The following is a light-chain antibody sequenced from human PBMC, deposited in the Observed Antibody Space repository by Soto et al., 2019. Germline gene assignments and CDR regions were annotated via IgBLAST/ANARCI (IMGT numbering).Light chain of an antibody. V-gene: IGKV1-39*01. Sequence: DIKMNQSPSSLSASVGDRVTITCRASQTISNYLNWYRQKPGKAPKLLIYAASSLQSGVPSRFSGSGSGTDFTLTITSLQPEDFTTYYCLQTYNTPWTFGQGTKVDIK. CDR1: QTISNY. CDR2: AAS. CDR3: LQTYNTPWT. J-gene: IGKJ1*01.